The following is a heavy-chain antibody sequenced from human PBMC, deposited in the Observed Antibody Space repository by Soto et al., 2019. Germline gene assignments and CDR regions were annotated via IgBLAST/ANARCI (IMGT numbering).Heavy chain of an antibody. CDR1: GFSVSTSGVG. CDR2: IYWDDDK. D-gene: IGHD2-15*01. J-gene: IGHJ6*02. CDR3: AHKGGRGAGMDV. Sequence: QITLKESGPTLVKPTQTLTLTCTFSGFSVSTSGVGVAWIRQPPGKALEWLALIYWDDDKRYSPFLQRRVTNPKDTAKTQVVLTTTNIDPVDTATYYCAHKGGRGAGMDVWGQGTTVTVSS. V-gene: IGHV2-5*02.